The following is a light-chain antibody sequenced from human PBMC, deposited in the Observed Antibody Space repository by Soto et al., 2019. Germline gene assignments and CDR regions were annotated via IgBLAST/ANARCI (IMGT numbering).Light chain of an antibody. CDR3: QKYNSAPLT. V-gene: IGKV1-27*01. CDR2: AAS. CDR1: ENVNGH. J-gene: IGKJ4*01. Sequence: IQMTQSPNTLSASVGDSLAFTCRASENVNGHLAWYQQKPGKAPKLLIYAASTLQAGVPSRFSGSGSGTDFTLTISSLQPEDVAAYYCQKYNSAPLTFGGGTKVDIK.